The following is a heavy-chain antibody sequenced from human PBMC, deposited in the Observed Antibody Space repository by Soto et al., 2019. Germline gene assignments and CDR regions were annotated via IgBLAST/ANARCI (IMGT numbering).Heavy chain of an antibody. CDR3: ARSSGYYYLEY. J-gene: IGHJ4*02. D-gene: IGHD3-22*01. Sequence: QVQLVQSGAEVKKPGASVKVSCKASGYTFTNYAMHWVRQAPGQRLGWMGWINAGNGNTKYSQQFQGRVTITRDTSASTASMELSSLRSEDTAVYFCARSSGYYYLEYWGQGTLVSVSS. CDR2: INAGNGNT. CDR1: GYTFTNYA. V-gene: IGHV1-3*01.